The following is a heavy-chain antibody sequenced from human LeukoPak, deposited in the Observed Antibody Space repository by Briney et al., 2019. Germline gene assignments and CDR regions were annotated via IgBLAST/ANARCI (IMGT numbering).Heavy chain of an antibody. CDR1: GFTFSNYA. Sequence: PGGSLRLSCAASGFTFSNYAIHWVRQAPGKGLEWVALISFDGTNKYYADSVKGRFTTSRDNSKDTLYLLMNSLTAEDTAVYYCARGGLYSSGWPYYFDYWGQGTLVTVSS. J-gene: IGHJ4*02. CDR2: ISFDGTNK. CDR3: ARGGLYSSGWPYYFDY. V-gene: IGHV3-30-3*01. D-gene: IGHD6-19*01.